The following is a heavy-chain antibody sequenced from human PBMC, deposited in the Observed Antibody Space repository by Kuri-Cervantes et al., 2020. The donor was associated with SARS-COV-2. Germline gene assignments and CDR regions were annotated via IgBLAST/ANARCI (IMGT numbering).Heavy chain of an antibody. V-gene: IGHV3-7*01. J-gene: IGHJ4*02. Sequence: GESLKISCAASGFTFSSYWMSWVRQAPGKGLEWVANIKQDGSEKYYVDSVKGRFTISIDNAKNSLYLQINSLRAEDTAVYYCARVGDSSSWRGGPDYWGQGTLVTVSS. CDR3: ARVGDSSSWRGGPDY. D-gene: IGHD6-13*01. CDR2: IKQDGSEK. CDR1: GFTFSSYW.